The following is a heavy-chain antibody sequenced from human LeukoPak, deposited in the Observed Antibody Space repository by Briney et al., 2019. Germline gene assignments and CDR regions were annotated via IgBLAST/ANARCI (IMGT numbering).Heavy chain of an antibody. D-gene: IGHD3-3*01. CDR1: GYTFTGYY. CDR2: INPNGGGT. V-gene: IGHV1-2*02. Sequence: ASVKVSCKASGYTFTGYYMHWVRQAPGQGLEWMGWINPNGGGTNYAQKFQGRVTMTRDTSISTAYMELSRLRSDDTAVYYCARELTIFGVVIARSYWYFDLWGRGTLVTVSS. J-gene: IGHJ2*01. CDR3: ARELTIFGVVIARSYWYFDL.